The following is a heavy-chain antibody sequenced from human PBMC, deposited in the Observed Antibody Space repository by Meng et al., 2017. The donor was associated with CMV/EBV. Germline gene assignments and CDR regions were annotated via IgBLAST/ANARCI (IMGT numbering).Heavy chain of an antibody. V-gene: IGHV4-38-2*02. Sequence: GSLSLTCTVSGYSISSGYYWGWIRQPPGKGLEWIGSLYHSGSTYYNPSLKSRVTISVDTSKNQFSLKLSSVTAADTAVYYCASGVGVVIILSRRGTGRWGQGTLVTVSS. CDR2: LYHSGST. CDR1: GYSISSGYY. D-gene: IGHD3-3*01. CDR3: ASGVGVVIILSRRGTGR. J-gene: IGHJ1*01.